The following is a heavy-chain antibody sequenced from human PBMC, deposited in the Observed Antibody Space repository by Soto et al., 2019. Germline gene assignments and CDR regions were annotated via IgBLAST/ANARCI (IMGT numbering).Heavy chain of an antibody. CDR1: GFTSHDYA. Sequence: EVQLVESGGGLVQPGRSLRLSCVASGFTSHDYAMHWVRQTPGKGLEWVSGIYWGSNKIDYADSVKGRFIISRDNAKNSLFLQMNSLSADDTALYYCVKDVSPGGADVWGQGTTVTVSS. V-gene: IGHV3-9*02. CDR2: IYWGSNKI. D-gene: IGHD3-10*01. CDR3: VKDVSPGGADV. J-gene: IGHJ6*02.